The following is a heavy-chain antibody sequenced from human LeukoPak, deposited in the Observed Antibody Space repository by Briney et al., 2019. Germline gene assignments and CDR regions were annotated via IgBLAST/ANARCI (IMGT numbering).Heavy chain of an antibody. CDR1: GFTFSSYE. V-gene: IGHV3-48*03. CDR3: ASGDCSSTSRYSEVRYPPREKV. CDR2: ISSSGSTI. Sequence: GGSLRLSCAASGFTFSSYEMNWVRQAPGKGLEWVSYISSSGSTIYYADSVKGRFTISRDNAKNSLYLQMNSLRAEDTAVYYCASGDCSSTSRYSEVRYPPREKVWGQGTLVTVSS. J-gene: IGHJ4*02. D-gene: IGHD2-2*01.